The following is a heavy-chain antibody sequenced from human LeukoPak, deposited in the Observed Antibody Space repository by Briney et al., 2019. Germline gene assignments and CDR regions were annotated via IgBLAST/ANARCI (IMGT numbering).Heavy chain of an antibody. V-gene: IGHV3-74*01. Sequence: GGSLRLSCVASGLTFSTNWMHWVRQAPGKGLEWVSRIKGDGTEASHADSVKGRFTISRDNAKNTLYLQMNSLRAEDTAVYYCAKGNYYDSSSYLYYFDYWGQGTLVTVSS. D-gene: IGHD3-22*01. CDR2: IKGDGTEA. J-gene: IGHJ4*02. CDR3: AKGNYYDSSSYLYYFDY. CDR1: GLTFSTNW.